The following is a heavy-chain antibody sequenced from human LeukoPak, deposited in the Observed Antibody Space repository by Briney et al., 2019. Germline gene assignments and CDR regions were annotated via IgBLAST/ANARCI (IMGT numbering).Heavy chain of an antibody. CDR2: ISSNGGST. V-gene: IGHV3-64D*09. CDR1: GFTFSSYA. CDR3: VKGCKGISDSSGYYLFDY. Sequence: VGSLRLSCSASGFTFSSYAMHWVRQAPGQGLEYVAVISSNGGSTYYADSVKGRFTISRDNSKNTLYLQMSSLRAEDTAVYYCVKGCKGISDSSGYYLFDYWGQGTLVTVSS. D-gene: IGHD3-22*01. J-gene: IGHJ4*02.